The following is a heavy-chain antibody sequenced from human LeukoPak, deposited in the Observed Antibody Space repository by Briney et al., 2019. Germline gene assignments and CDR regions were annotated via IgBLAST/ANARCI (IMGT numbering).Heavy chain of an antibody. CDR1: GYTFTGYY. CDR3: ARMIVATPSPYGMDV. D-gene: IGHD5-12*01. Sequence: ASVKVSCKASGYTFTGYYKHWVRQAPGQGLEWMGWINPNSGGTNYAQKFQGRVTMTRDTSISTAYMELSRLRSDDTAVYYCARMIVATPSPYGMDVWGQGTTVTVSS. J-gene: IGHJ6*02. V-gene: IGHV1-2*02. CDR2: INPNSGGT.